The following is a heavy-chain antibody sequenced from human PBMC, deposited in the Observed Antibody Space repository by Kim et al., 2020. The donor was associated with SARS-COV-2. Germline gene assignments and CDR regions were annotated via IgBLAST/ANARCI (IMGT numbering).Heavy chain of an antibody. CDR2: IIPIYGTT. V-gene: IGHV1-69*13. D-gene: IGHD3-16*01. CDR3: ASDPGGDKFKGFYYNGWDV. CDR1: GGTFSSSP. J-gene: IGHJ6*01. Sequence: SVKVSCKSSGGTFSSSPISWVRQAPGQGLEWVGLIIPIYGTTNFAQGFHDRVTITADEGTSTVYMEMRRLGVGDTAVYYCASDPGGDKFKGFYYNGWDV.